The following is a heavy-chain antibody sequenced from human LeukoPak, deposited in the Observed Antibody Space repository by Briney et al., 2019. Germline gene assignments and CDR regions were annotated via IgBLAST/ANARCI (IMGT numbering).Heavy chain of an antibody. J-gene: IGHJ3*02. CDR3: TRGGDRRAFDI. Sequence: PSETLSLTCAGYGGSFSGYYWSWIRQPPGKGLEWIGEINHSGSTNYNPSLKSRVTISVDTSKNQFSLKLSSVTAADTAVYYCTRGGDRRAFDIWGQGTMVTVSS. CDR1: GGSFSGYY. V-gene: IGHV4-34*01. CDR2: INHSGST. D-gene: IGHD3-10*01.